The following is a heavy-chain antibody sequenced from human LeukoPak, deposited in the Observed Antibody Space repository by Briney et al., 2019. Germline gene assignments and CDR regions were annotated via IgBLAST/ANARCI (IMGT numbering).Heavy chain of an antibody. CDR3: AKEIYGDATGGRFQH. CDR2: INSDGSST. J-gene: IGHJ1*01. D-gene: IGHD4-17*01. CDR1: GFTFSSYW. V-gene: IGHV3-74*01. Sequence: GGSLRLSCAASGFTFSSYWMHWVRQAPGKGLVWVSRINSDGSSTNYADSVKGRFTISRDNSKNTLYLQMNSLRAEDTAVYYCAKEIYGDATGGRFQHWGQGTLVTVSS.